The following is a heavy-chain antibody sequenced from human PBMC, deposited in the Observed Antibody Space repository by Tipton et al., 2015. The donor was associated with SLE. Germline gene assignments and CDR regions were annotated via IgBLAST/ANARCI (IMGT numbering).Heavy chain of an antibody. CDR3: ARDWHHYYDSSDGMDV. D-gene: IGHD3-22*01. J-gene: IGHJ6*02. CDR2: ISSSSSYI. CDR1: GFTFSSYG. Sequence: SLRLSCAASGFTFSSYGMHWVRQAPGKGLEWVSSISSSSSYIYYADSVKGRFTISRDNAKNSLYLQMNSLRAEDTAVYYCARDWHHYYDSSDGMDVWGQGTTVTVSS. V-gene: IGHV3-21*03.